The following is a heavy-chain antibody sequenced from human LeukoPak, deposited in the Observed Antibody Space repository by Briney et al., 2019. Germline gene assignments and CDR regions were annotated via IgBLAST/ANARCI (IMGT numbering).Heavy chain of an antibody. Sequence: ASVKVSCKASGYTFTSYGISWVRQAPGRGREWMGWISAYNGNTNYAQKLQGRVTMTTDTSTSTAYMELRSLRSDDTAVYYCAREEDGYNYDYWGQGTLVTVSS. CDR3: AREEDGYNYDY. J-gene: IGHJ4*02. V-gene: IGHV1-18*01. CDR1: GYTFTSYG. CDR2: ISAYNGNT. D-gene: IGHD5-24*01.